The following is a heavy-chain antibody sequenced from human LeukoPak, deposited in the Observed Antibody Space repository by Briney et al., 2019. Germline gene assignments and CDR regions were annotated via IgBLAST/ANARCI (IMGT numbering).Heavy chain of an antibody. Sequence: SETLSLTCTVSGGSISSSSYYWGWIRQPPGKGLEWIGSIYYSGSTYYNPSLKSRVTISVDTSKNQFSLKLTSVTAADTAVYYCARSQFYGSGSYQGRWFDPWGQGTLVTVSS. CDR1: GGSISSSSYY. D-gene: IGHD3-10*01. CDR2: IYYSGST. V-gene: IGHV4-39*07. CDR3: ARSQFYGSGSYQGRWFDP. J-gene: IGHJ5*02.